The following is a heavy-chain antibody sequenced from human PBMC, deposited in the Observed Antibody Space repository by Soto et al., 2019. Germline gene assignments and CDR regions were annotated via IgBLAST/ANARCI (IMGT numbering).Heavy chain of an antibody. V-gene: IGHV4-59*01. J-gene: IGHJ5*02. D-gene: IGHD2-15*01. CDR1: DGYITCCH. Sequence: SHPCSVVDGYITCCHARCTSKYPGKGLEWIAYTSYTGNTNYHPSLKSRVTISMDTSKNQFSLKLTSMTAAATAVYYCARDMNADVTHSLAPSRQGTVVPVSP. CDR3: ARDMNADVTHSLAP. CDR2: TSYTGNT.